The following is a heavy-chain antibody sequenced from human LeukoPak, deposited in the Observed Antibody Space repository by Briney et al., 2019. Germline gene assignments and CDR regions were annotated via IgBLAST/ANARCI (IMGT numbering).Heavy chain of an antibody. CDR1: GFTFSSYA. V-gene: IGHV3-23*01. J-gene: IGHJ4*02. CDR2: ISGSGGST. CDR3: AKIDAYYYDSSGPNLDY. D-gene: IGHD3-22*01. Sequence: GGSLRLSCAASGFTFSSYAMSWVRQAPGKGLEWVSAISGSGGSTYYADSVKGRFTISRDNSKNTLYLQMNSLRAEDTAVSYCAKIDAYYYDSSGPNLDYWGQGTLVTVSS.